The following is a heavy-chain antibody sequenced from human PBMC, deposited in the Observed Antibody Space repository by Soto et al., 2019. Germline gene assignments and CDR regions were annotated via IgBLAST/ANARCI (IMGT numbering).Heavy chain of an antibody. D-gene: IGHD2-15*01. CDR2: IIPIFGTA. Sequence: SVKVSCKASGGTFSSYAISWVRQAPGQGLEWMGGIIPIFGTANYAQKFQGRVTITADESTSTAYMELSSLRSEDTAVYYCASGAPRSLRRYCSGGSCYRVMNWFDPWGQGTLVTAPQ. V-gene: IGHV1-69*13. J-gene: IGHJ5*02. CDR1: GGTFSSYA. CDR3: ASGAPRSLRRYCSGGSCYRVMNWFDP.